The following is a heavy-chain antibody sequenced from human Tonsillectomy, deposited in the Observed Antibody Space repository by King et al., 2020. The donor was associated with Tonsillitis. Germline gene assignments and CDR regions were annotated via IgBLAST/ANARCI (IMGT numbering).Heavy chain of an antibody. Sequence: VQLVESGGGLEQPGRSLRLSCAAFGFIFYYYAMHWVRQAPGKGLEGGFGVCWNSGSIGYADSVKGRFIISRDNAKNSLYLQMNSLRDEDTALYYCAKDRTGFFEYWGQGTLVTVSS. CDR1: GFIFYYYA. J-gene: IGHJ4*02. CDR2: VCWNSGSI. D-gene: IGHD1-1*01. CDR3: AKDRTGFFEY. V-gene: IGHV3-9*01.